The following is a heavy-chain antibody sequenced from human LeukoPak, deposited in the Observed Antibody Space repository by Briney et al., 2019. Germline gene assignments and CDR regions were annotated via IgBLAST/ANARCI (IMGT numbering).Heavy chain of an antibody. CDR1: GYTFTSYY. D-gene: IGHD5-18*01. V-gene: IGHV1-18*04. CDR3: ARSGRYNYGFDY. Sequence: ASVKVSCKASGYTFTSYYMHWVRQAPGQGLEWMGWISVYNGNTDYAQRLQGRVTMTTDTSTSTAYMDLRSLRSDDTAVYYCARSGRYNYGFDYWGQGTLVTVSS. J-gene: IGHJ4*02. CDR2: ISVYNGNT.